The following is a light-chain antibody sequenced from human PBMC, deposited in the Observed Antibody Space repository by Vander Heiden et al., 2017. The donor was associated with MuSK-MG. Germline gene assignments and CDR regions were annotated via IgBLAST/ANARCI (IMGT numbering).Light chain of an antibody. CDR3: QQYNSYSYT. J-gene: IGKJ2*01. CDR1: QSISSW. Sequence: DIQMTQSPSTPSPSVGGRDTPTCAGSQSISSWLAWYQQKPGKAPKLLIYKASSVESGVPSRFSGSGSGTEFTLTISSLQPDDFATYYCQQYNSYSYTFGQGTKLEIK. V-gene: IGKV1-5*03. CDR2: KAS.